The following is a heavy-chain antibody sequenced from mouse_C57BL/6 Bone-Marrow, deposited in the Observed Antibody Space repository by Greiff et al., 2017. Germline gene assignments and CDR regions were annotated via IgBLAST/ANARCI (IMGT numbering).Heavy chain of an antibody. CDR1: GFTFTDYY. V-gene: IGHV1-36*01. J-gene: IGHJ3*01. Sequence: EVQLQQSGPVLVKPGPSVKISCKASGFTFTDYYMHWVKQSHGKSLEWIGLVYPYNGGTSYNQKFKGKATVTVDTSSSTAYMELNSLTSEDSAVYYCARGYYGSSFTAGFAYWGQGTLVTVSA. CDR3: ARGYYGSSFTAGFAY. CDR2: VYPYNGGT. D-gene: IGHD1-1*01.